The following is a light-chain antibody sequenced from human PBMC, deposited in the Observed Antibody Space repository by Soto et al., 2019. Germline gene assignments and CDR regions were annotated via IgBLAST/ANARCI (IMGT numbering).Light chain of an antibody. CDR2: EGS. CDR1: SSDVGSYNL. V-gene: IGLV2-23*01. Sequence: QSALTQPASVSGSPGQSITISCTGTSSDVGSYNLVSWYQQHPGKAPKLIIYEGSKRPSGVSNRFSGSESGNTASLTISGLQAEDEADYYCCSYAGSSTVVFGGGTKLTVL. CDR3: CSYAGSSTVV. J-gene: IGLJ2*01.